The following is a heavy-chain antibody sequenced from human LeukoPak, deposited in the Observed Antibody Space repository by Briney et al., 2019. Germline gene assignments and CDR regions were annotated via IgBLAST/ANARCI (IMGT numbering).Heavy chain of an antibody. J-gene: IGHJ4*02. V-gene: IGHV3-48*01. CDR3: ARDPTYYDILTGYYIPSFDY. CDR2: ISSSGSTI. CDR1: GFTFSSYS. D-gene: IGHD3-9*01. Sequence: GGSLRLSCAPSGFTFSSYSMNWDRQAPGEGLGWVLYISSSGSTIYYADSVKGRFTISRDNSKNTLYLQMNSLRAEDTAVYYCARDPTYYDILTGYYIPSFDYWGQGTLVTVSS.